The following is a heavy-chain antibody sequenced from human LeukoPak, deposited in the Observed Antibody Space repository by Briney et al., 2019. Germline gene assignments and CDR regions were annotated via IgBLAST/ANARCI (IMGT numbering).Heavy chain of an antibody. CDR3: ARAGAVADPYYYYGMDV. CDR1: GGSISSYY. J-gene: IGHJ6*02. CDR2: IYYSGST. D-gene: IGHD6-19*01. V-gene: IGHV4-59*01. Sequence: SETLSLTCTVSGGSISSYYWSWVRQPPGKGLEWIGYIYYSGSTNYNPSLKSRVTISVDTSKNQFSLKLSSVTAADTAVYYCARAGAVADPYYYYGMDVWGQGTTVTVSS.